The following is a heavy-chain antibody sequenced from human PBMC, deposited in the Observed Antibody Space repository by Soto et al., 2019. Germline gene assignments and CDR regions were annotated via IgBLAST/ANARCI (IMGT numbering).Heavy chain of an antibody. D-gene: IGHD4-17*01. CDR1: GLSLRTNGVG. CDR3: AHSNTVTTPGRWFDP. J-gene: IGHJ5*02. CDR2: IYWDDDK. Sequence: SGPTLVNPTQTLTLTCTFSGLSLRTNGVGVGWIRQPPGKALEWLAVIYWDDDKRYSPSLKSRLTITKDTSKNQVVLTMTNMDPVDTATYYCAHSNTVTTPGRWFDPWGQGTLVTVSS. V-gene: IGHV2-5*02.